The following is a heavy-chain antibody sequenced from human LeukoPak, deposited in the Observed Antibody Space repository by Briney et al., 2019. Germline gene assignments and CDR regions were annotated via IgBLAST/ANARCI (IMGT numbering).Heavy chain of an antibody. CDR2: ISGSGGST. CDR1: GFTFSSYA. CDR3: ASSSSWHEYYFDY. D-gene: IGHD6-13*01. Sequence: GGSLRLSCAASGFTFSSYAMSWVRQAPGKGLEWVSAISGSGGSTYYADSVEGRFTISRDNSKNTLYLQMNSLRAEDTAVYYCASSSSWHEYYFDYWGQGTLATVSS. J-gene: IGHJ4*02. V-gene: IGHV3-23*01.